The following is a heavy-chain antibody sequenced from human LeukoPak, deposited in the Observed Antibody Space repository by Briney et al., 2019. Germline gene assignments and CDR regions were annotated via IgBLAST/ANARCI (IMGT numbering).Heavy chain of an antibody. CDR2: IYYSGST. Sequence: SQTLSLTCTVSGGSISSGGYYWSWIRQHPGKGLEWIEYIYYSGSTYYNPSLKSRVTISVDTSKNQFSLKLSSVTAADTAVYYCARRVTVTTSWFDPWGQGTLVTVSS. J-gene: IGHJ5*02. V-gene: IGHV4-31*03. CDR1: GGSISSGGYY. CDR3: ARRVTVTTSWFDP. D-gene: IGHD4-17*01.